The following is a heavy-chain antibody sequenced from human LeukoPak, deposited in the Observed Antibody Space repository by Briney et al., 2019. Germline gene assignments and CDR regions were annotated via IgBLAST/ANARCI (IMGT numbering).Heavy chain of an antibody. CDR3: ARERGTLAVAGDAVDI. D-gene: IGHD6-19*01. CDR2: INPNSGGT. CDR1: GYTFTGYY. J-gene: IGHJ3*02. V-gene: IGHV1-2*02. Sequence: ASVKVSCKASGYTFTGYYMHWVRQAPGAGLEWMGWINPNSGGTKYAQKFQGRVTMTRDTSINTAYMGVRRLTSDDTAVYYCARERGTLAVAGDAVDIWGQGTMVTVSS.